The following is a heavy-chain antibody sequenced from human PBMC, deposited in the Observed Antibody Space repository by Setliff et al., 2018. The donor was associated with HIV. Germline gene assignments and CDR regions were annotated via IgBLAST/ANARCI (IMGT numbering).Heavy chain of an antibody. V-gene: IGHV4-34*01. D-gene: IGHD3-10*01. CDR1: NGSFSGYY. CDR3: ARQPPLSVLQVWFDDY. J-gene: IGHJ4*02. Sequence: PSETLSLTCAVYNGSFSGYYWTWIRQPPGKGLEWIGSINHSGSTYYTPSLTSRVTVSVDTSNNQFSLKLTSVTAADTAVYFCARQPPLSVLQVWFDDYWGQGRLVTVSS. CDR2: INHSGST.